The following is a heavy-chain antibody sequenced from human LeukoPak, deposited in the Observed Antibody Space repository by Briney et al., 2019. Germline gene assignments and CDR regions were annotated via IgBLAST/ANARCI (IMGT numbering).Heavy chain of an antibody. CDR3: ARDRLSWFDP. CDR2: IYYSGST. D-gene: IGHD6-25*01. V-gene: IGHV4-31*03. Sequence: SETLSLTCTVSGGSISSGGYYWSWIRQHPGKGLEWIGYIYYSGSTYYNPSLKSRVTISVDTSKNQFSLKLSSVTAADTAVYCCARDRLSWFDPWGQGTLVTVSS. CDR1: GGSISSGGYY. J-gene: IGHJ5*02.